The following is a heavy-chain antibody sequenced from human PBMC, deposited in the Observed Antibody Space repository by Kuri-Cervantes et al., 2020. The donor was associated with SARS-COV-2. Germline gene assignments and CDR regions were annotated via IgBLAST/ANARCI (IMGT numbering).Heavy chain of an antibody. CDR2: ISAYNGNT. V-gene: IGHV1-18*01. Sequence: ASVKVSCKASGYTFTSYGISWVQQAPGQGLEWMGWISAYNGNTNYAQKLQGRVTMTTDTSTSTVYMELSSLRSEDTAVYYCAIEAGYYDMLLTPSYYYYYYGMDVWGQGTTVTVSS. J-gene: IGHJ6*02. CDR1: GYTFTSYG. CDR3: AIEAGYYDMLLTPSYYYYYYGMDV. D-gene: IGHD3-9*01.